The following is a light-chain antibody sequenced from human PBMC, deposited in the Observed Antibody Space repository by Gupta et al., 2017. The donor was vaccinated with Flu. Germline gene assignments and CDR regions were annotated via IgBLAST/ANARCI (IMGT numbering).Light chain of an antibody. CDR2: ADD. J-gene: IGLJ3*02. CDR3: QSDDGNVWV. V-gene: IGLV6-57*02. CDR1: RGSIAPHC. Sequence: RGSIAPHCVQWYQQRPDIVPSLVIYADDIRPAGVPSRISASIDRSSNSASLTISGLETEDEGDYFCQSDDGNVWVFGGGTKLTVL.